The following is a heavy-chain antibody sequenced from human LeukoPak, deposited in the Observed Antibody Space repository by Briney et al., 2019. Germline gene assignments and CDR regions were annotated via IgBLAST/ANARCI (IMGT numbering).Heavy chain of an antibody. CDR3: ARDLAAAGYFGY. V-gene: IGHV4-39*07. J-gene: IGHJ4*02. Sequence: PSETLSLTCTVSGGSISSSTYYWGWIRQPPGKGREWIGSIHYSGSTYYNSSLKSRVTMSVDTSKNQFSLKLSSVTAADTAVYYCARDLAAAGYFGYWGQGTLVTVSS. CDR2: IHYSGST. D-gene: IGHD6-13*01. CDR1: GGSISSSTYY.